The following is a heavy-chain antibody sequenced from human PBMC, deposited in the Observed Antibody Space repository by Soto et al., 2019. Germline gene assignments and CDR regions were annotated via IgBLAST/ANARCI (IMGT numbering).Heavy chain of an antibody. Sequence: QVQLQESGPGLVKPSQTLSLTCTVSGDSVSSSSYYWSWIRQHPGKGLEGIGYIHHSGTTYYNPSLKSRITLSVDTSKNPFSLGLNSVTAADTAVYYCASGLGYKAWGQGTLVTVSS. CDR1: GDSVSSSSYY. CDR2: IHHSGTT. J-gene: IGHJ5*02. V-gene: IGHV4-31*03. D-gene: IGHD5-12*01. CDR3: ASGLGYKA.